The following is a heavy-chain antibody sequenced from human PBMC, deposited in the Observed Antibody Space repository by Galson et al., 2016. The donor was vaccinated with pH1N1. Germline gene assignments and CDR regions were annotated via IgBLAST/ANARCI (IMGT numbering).Heavy chain of an antibody. Sequence: SLRLSCAASGFTFSSYAMSWVRQAPGKGLEWVSAISGRGESTYYSDSVKGHLTISRDNPKNTLYLQMNSLRTEDTAVYYCAKDLSSDYGDYGLDYWGQGTLVTVSS. CDR2: ISGRGEST. J-gene: IGHJ4*02. D-gene: IGHD4-17*01. CDR3: AKDLSSDYGDYGLDY. CDR1: GFTFSSYA. V-gene: IGHV3-23*01.